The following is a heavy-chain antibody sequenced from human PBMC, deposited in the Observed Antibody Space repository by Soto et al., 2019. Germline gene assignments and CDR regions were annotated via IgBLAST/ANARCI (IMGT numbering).Heavy chain of an antibody. D-gene: IGHD6-13*01. CDR3: AKGQLAYYYYYGMDV. CDR2: ISWNSGSI. V-gene: IGHV3-9*01. Sequence: EVQLVESGGGLVQPGRSLRLSCAASGFTFDDYAMHWVRQAPGKGLEWVSGISWNSGSIGYVDSVKGRFTISRDNAKNSLYLQMNSLRAEDTALYYCAKGQLAYYYYYGMDVWGQGTTVTVSS. J-gene: IGHJ6*02. CDR1: GFTFDDYA.